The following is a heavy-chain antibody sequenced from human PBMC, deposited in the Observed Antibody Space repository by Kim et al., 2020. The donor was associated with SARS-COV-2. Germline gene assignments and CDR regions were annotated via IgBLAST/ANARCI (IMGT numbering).Heavy chain of an antibody. CDR3: ARCRPSRLRQWLALVNYYFDY. V-gene: IGHV4-34*01. J-gene: IGHJ4*02. D-gene: IGHD6-19*01. CDR1: GGSFSGYY. Sequence: SETQSLTCAVYGGSFSGYYWSWIRQPPGKGLEWIGEINHSGSTNYNPSLKSRVTISVDTSKNQFSLKLSSVTAADTAVYYCARCRPSRLRQWLALVNYYFDYWGQGTLVTVSS. CDR2: INHSGST.